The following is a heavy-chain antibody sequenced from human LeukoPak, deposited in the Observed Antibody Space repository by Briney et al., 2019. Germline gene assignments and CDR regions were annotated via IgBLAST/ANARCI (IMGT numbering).Heavy chain of an antibody. CDR3: ARDLAAAGLPGGY. J-gene: IGHJ4*02. V-gene: IGHV1-2*06. CDR2: INLNSGGT. D-gene: IGHD6-13*01. Sequence: ASVKVSCKASGYTFTGYYMHWVRQAPGQGLEWMGRINLNSGGTNYAQKFQGRVTMTRDTSISTAYMELSRLRSDDTAVYYCARDLAAAGLPGGYWGQGTLVTVSS. CDR1: GYTFTGYY.